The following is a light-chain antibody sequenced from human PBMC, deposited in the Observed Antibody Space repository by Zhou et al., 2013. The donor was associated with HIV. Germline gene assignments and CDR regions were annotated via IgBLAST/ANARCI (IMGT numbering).Light chain of an antibody. V-gene: IGKV1-6*01. Sequence: AIQMTQSPSSLSASVGDRVIITCRASQVIKTDLAWYQHKPGKAPKLLIYGASTLQSGIPSRFTGSGSGSDFTLTINCLQSEDFATYYCQQYYDYPWTFGQGTKVEI. CDR1: QVIKTD. CDR2: GAS. CDR3: QQYYDYPWT. J-gene: IGKJ1*01.